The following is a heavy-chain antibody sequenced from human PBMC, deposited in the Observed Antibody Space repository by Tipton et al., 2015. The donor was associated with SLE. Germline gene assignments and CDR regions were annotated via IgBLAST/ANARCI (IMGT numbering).Heavy chain of an antibody. CDR3: SSGRGVKMTTNLFDY. CDR2: LDPEDDET. CDR1: GYTFTDYY. Sequence: VQLVQSGAEVKKPGATVKISCKASGYTFTDYYMNWVQQAPGKGLEWMGRLDPEDDETVYAEKFQGRITLTADTYTDTAYMELTSLRSEDTAVYYCSSGRGVKMTTNLFDYWGQGTLLTVSP. J-gene: IGHJ4*02. D-gene: IGHD5-24*01. V-gene: IGHV1-69-2*01.